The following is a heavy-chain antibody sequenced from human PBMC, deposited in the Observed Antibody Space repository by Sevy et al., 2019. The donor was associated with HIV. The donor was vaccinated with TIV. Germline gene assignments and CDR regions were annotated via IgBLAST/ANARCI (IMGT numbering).Heavy chain of an antibody. J-gene: IGHJ5*02. CDR2: IYFDGNIS. CDR1: GLTFSSHA. D-gene: IGHD3-22*01. V-gene: IGHV3-30-3*01. Sequence: GGSLSLSCAASGLTFSSHAFHWVRKPQGKGLEPVPVIYFDGNISNYEDSVKGRFTTSRDDSKNTLYLQMNSLRAEDTAVYYCARDLGYESSGYLPFFDPRGQGTLVTVSS. CDR3: ARDLGYESSGYLPFFDP.